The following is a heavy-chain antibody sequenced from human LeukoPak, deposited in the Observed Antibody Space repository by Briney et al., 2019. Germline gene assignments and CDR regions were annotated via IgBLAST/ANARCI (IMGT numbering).Heavy chain of an antibody. D-gene: IGHD2-2*01. Sequence: SEPLSLPCTVSGGSISSYHWSWIRQPPGEGLEWIGYIYYSGSTNYIPSLKSRVTMSVDTSKNQLSLRLNSVTAADTAVYYCARWYCSTNTCYHLDVWGKGTTVTVSS. J-gene: IGHJ6*03. V-gene: IGHV4-59*12. CDR3: ARWYCSTNTCYHLDV. CDR2: IYYSGST. CDR1: GGSISSYH.